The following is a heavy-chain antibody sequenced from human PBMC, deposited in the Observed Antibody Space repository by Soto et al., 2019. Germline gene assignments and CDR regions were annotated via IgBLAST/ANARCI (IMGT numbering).Heavy chain of an antibody. V-gene: IGHV3-30-3*01. CDR2: ISYDGSNK. CDR3: ARDLSSDYYYGMDV. J-gene: IGHJ6*02. D-gene: IGHD6-6*01. CDR1: GFTFSSYA. Sequence: QVQLVESGGGVVQPGRSLRLSCAASGFTFSSYATHWVRQAPGKGLEWVAVISYDGSNKYYADSVKGRFTISRDNSKNTLYLQMNSLRAEDTAVYYCARDLSSDYYYGMDVWGQGTTVTVSS.